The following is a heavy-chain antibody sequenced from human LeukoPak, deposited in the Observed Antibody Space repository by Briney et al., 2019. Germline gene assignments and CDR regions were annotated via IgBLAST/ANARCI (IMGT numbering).Heavy chain of an antibody. Sequence: ASVKVSCKASEYTFTGYYIHWVRQAPGQGLEWMGRINPNSGGTNYAQKFQGRVTMTRDTSISTAYMELSRLRSDDTAVYYCARDSAVRWLRGFTLYCWGRGTLATVSS. CDR1: EYTFTGYY. V-gene: IGHV1-2*06. CDR3: ARDSAVRWLRGFTLYC. CDR2: INPNSGGT. D-gene: IGHD5-12*01. J-gene: IGHJ4*02.